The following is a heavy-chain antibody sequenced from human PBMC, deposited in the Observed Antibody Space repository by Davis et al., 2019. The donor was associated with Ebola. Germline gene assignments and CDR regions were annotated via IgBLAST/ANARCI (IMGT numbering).Heavy chain of an antibody. CDR3: ARGSGGYSGYHSIFDY. CDR2: IKQDGSEK. CDR1: GFTFSSYW. J-gene: IGHJ4*02. D-gene: IGHD5-12*01. V-gene: IGHV3-7*03. Sequence: PGKSLKISCAASGFTFSSYWMSWVRQAPGKGLEWVANIKQDGSEKYYVDSVKGRFTISRDNAKNSLYLQMNSLRAEDTAVYYCARGSGGYSGYHSIFDYWGQGTLVTVSS.